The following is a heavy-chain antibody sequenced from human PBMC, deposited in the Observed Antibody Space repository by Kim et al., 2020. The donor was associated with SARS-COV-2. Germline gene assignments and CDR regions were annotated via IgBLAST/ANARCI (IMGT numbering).Heavy chain of an antibody. CDR3: ARQPQHGIAAAGLDY. CDR1: GGSISSSSYY. V-gene: IGHV4-39*01. CDR2: IYYSGST. Sequence: SETLSLTCTVSGGSISSSSYYWGWIRQPPGKGLEWIGSIYYSGSTYYNPSLKSRVTISVDTSKNQFSLKLSSVTAADTAVYYCARQPQHGIAAAGLDYWGQGTLVTVSS. J-gene: IGHJ4*02. D-gene: IGHD6-13*01.